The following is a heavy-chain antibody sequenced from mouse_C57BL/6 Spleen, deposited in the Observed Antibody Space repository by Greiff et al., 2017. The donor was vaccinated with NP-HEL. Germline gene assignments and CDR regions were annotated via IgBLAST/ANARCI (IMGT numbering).Heavy chain of an antibody. CDR1: GYTFTSYW. CDR2: IDPSDSYT. J-gene: IGHJ1*03. CDR3: ARGGNYDYHWYVDV. D-gene: IGHD2-4*01. V-gene: IGHV1-50*01. Sequence: QVQLQQPGAELVKPGASVKLSCKASGYTFTSYWMQWVKQRPGQGLEWIGEIDPSDSYTNYNQKFKGKATLTVDTSSSTAYMQLSSLTSEDSAVYYGARGGNYDYHWYVDVWGTGTAVTVAS.